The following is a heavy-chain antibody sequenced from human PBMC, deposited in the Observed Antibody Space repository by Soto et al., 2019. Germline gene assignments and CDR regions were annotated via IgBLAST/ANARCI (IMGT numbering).Heavy chain of an antibody. D-gene: IGHD2-2*02. J-gene: IGHJ4*02. CDR3: AKGSSAARPYYFDY. CDR1: GFTFTNYA. CDR2: ITGSGGST. V-gene: IGHV3-23*01. Sequence: GGSLRLSCAASGFTFTNYAMSWVRQTPGKGLEWVSAITGSGGSTYYADSVKGRFTISRDNSKNTLYLQMDSLRADDTAIYYCAKGSSAARPYYFDYWAQGTPVTVSS.